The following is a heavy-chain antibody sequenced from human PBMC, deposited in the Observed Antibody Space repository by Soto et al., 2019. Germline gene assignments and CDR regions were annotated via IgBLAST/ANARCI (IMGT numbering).Heavy chain of an antibody. J-gene: IGHJ4*02. CDR3: ADGGEWSFNFEY. V-gene: IGHV3-23*01. D-gene: IGHD3-3*01. CDR2: ISPSGDNT. Sequence: VGSLRLSCAASRFTFSSYPMSWVRQAPGKGLEWVSAISPSGDNTYSPDSVKGRFTISRDNSKNTLYLQMNNLRAEDTAVYYCADGGEWSFNFEYWGQGTQVTVSS. CDR1: RFTFSSYP.